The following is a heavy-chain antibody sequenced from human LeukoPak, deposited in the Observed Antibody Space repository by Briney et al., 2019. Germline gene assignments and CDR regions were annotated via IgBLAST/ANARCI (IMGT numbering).Heavy chain of an antibody. CDR3: XRAWXXIAVAGTYFDY. V-gene: IGHV1-18*01. Sequence: ASVKVSCKASGYTFTSYGISWVRQAPGQGLEWMGWIXAYNGNTNYXQKLXXRVTMTTDTSTSTAYMELRSLRSDDTAVYYCXRAWXXIAVAGTYFDYWGQGTLVTVSS. CDR2: IXAYNGNT. CDR1: GYTFTSYG. D-gene: IGHD6-19*01. J-gene: IGHJ4*02.